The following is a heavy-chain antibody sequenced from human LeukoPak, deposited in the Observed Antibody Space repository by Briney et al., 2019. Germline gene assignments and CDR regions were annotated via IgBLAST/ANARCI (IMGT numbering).Heavy chain of an antibody. V-gene: IGHV3-30*18. D-gene: IGHD4-17*01. CDR3: AKDYIEYYGDYNAFDI. Sequence: PGRSLRLSCAASGFTFSSYGTHWVRQAPGKGLEWVAVISYDGSNKYYADSVKGRFTISRDNSKNTLYLQMNSLRAEDTAVYYCAKDYIEYYGDYNAFDIWGQGTMVTVSS. CDR2: ISYDGSNK. J-gene: IGHJ3*02. CDR1: GFTFSSYG.